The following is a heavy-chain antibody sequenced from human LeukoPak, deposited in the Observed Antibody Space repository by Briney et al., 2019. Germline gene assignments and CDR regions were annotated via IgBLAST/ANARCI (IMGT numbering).Heavy chain of an antibody. V-gene: IGHV1-46*01. CDR1: EYTFTSYD. D-gene: IGHD2-21*02. J-gene: IGHJ4*02. CDR2: INPSGDST. Sequence: ASVKVSCKASEYTFTSYDMHWVRQAPGQGLEWMGIINPSGDSTSYAQKFQGRVTMTRDTSTSTVYMELSSLRSEDTAVYYCASVLYCGADCYSGRYFFDYWGQGTLVTVSS. CDR3: ASVLYCGADCYSGRYFFDY.